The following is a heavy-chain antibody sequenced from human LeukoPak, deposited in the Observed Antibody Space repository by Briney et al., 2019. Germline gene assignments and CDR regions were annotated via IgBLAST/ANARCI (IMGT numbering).Heavy chain of an antibody. D-gene: IGHD2-2*01. CDR2: IIPILGIA. CDR3: ARDLTRGYCSSTSCPHNWFDP. J-gene: IGHJ5*02. Sequence: SVKVSFTASGGTFSSYAISWVRQAPGQGLEWMGRIIPILGIANYAQKFQGRVTITADKSTSTAYMELSSLRSEDTAVYYCARDLTRGYCSSTSCPHNWFDPWGQGTLVTVSS. CDR1: GGTFSSYA. V-gene: IGHV1-69*04.